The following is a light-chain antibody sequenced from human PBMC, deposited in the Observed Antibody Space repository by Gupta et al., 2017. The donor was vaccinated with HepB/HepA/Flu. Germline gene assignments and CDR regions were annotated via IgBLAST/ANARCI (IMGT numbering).Light chain of an antibody. CDR1: SGAVTSGHS. V-gene: IGLV7-46*01. J-gene: IGLJ3*02. CDR2: ETY. Sequence: QAVVTQEPSLTVSPGGTVTLTCGSSSGAVTSGHSPHWFQQKPAQAPTTLIYETYYRHSWTPARFSGSLLGGKAALTLSGAQPEDEADYYCLLLCSGPWVFGGGTKLTVL. CDR3: LLLCSGPWV.